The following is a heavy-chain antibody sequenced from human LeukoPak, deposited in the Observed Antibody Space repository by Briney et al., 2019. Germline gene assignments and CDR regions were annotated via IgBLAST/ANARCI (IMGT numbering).Heavy chain of an antibody. D-gene: IGHD2-15*01. Sequence: PGGSLRLSCAASGFTFSSYAMHWVRQAPGKGLEWVAVISYDGSNKYYADSVKGRFTISRDNSKNTLYLQMNSLRAEDTAVYYCAKAARRYSVSWHFDYWGQGTLVTVSS. CDR1: GFTFSSYA. J-gene: IGHJ4*02. CDR2: ISYDGSNK. V-gene: IGHV3-30*01. CDR3: AKAARRYSVSWHFDY.